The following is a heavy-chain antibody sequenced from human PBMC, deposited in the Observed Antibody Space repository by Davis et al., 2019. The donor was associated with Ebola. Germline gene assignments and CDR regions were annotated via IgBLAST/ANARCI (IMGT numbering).Heavy chain of an antibody. V-gene: IGHV3-21*01. CDR3: ARDDLSSGWYGIDY. CDR1: GFTFSGYT. J-gene: IGHJ4*02. D-gene: IGHD6-19*01. Sequence: PGGSLRLSCAASGFTFSGYTMHWVRQAPGKGLEWVSSMNSAGSFAYYADSVKGRFTISRDSSKNMLYLQMNSLRGEDTAVYYCARDDLSSGWYGIDYWGQGTLVTVSS. CDR2: MNSAGSFA.